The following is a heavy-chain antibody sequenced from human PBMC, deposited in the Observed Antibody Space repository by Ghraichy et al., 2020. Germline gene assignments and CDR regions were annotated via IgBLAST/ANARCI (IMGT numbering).Heavy chain of an antibody. J-gene: IGHJ4*02. Sequence: SQTLSLTCTVSGGSINNYYWSWIRQPPGAGLEWIGHLYYGGSTNYNPSFKSRVTMSVDTSKNQFSLILSSVTAADTAVYYCARDRVAGHFDYWGQGALVTVSS. CDR2: LYYGGST. CDR1: GGSINNYY. D-gene: IGHD6-19*01. CDR3: ARDRVAGHFDY. V-gene: IGHV4-59*01.